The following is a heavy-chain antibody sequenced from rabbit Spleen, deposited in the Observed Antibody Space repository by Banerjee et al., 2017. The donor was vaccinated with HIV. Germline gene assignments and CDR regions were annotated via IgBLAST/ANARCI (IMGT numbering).Heavy chain of an antibody. Sequence: HLVESGGGLVTLGGSLKLSCKASEFDFSSYGMSWVRQAPGKGLEWIGYIDPVFGSTRYANWVNGRFTISSHNAQNTLYLQLNSLTAADTATYFCARDLTSVIGWNFKLWGPGTLVTVS. CDR1: EFDFSSYG. J-gene: IGHJ4*01. V-gene: IGHV1S7*01. CDR3: ARDLTSVIGWNFKL. D-gene: IGHD1-1*01. CDR2: IDPVFGST.